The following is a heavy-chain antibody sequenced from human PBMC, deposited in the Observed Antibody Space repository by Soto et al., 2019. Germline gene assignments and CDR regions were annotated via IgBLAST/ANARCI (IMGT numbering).Heavy chain of an antibody. D-gene: IGHD3-9*01. V-gene: IGHV1-46*01. Sequence: GASVKVSCKASGFTFSNYYMHWVRQAPEQGLQWMGMISPDGDMTTYAQRFQGRVTMTRDTSTSTVYMELSSLTSEDTAVYYCARAAFDQYFAFWGQGTQVTVSS. CDR1: GFTFSNYY. CDR2: ISPDGDMT. CDR3: ARAAFDQYFAF. J-gene: IGHJ4*02.